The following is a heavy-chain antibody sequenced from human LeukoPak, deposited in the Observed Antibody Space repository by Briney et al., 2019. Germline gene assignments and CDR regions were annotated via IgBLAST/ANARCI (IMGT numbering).Heavy chain of an antibody. J-gene: IGHJ4*02. CDR2: IYSGGST. Sequence: PGGSLRLSCAASGFTVSSNYMSWVRQAPGKGLEWVSVIYSGGSTYYADSVKGRFTISRDNSKNTLYPQMNSLRAKDTAVYYCARDERSPKGGHWGQGTLVTASS. D-gene: IGHD3-16*01. V-gene: IGHV3-53*01. CDR3: ARDERSPKGGH. CDR1: GFTVSSNY.